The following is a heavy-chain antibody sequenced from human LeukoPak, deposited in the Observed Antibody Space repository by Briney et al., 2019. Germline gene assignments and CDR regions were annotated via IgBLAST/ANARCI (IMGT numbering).Heavy chain of an antibody. Sequence: ASVKVSCKASGYTFTSYGISWVRQAPGQGLEWMGGISAYNGNTNYAQKFQGRVTMTTDTSTSTASMELRSLSSDDTAVYFCARGYFDDPGYGMDVWGQGTTVTVSS. V-gene: IGHV1-18*01. D-gene: IGHD3-10*01. CDR1: GYTFTSYG. J-gene: IGHJ6*02. CDR2: ISAYNGNT. CDR3: ARGYFDDPGYGMDV.